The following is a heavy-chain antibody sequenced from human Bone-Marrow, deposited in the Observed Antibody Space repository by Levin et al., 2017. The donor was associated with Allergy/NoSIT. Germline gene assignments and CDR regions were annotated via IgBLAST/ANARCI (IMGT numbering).Heavy chain of an antibody. CDR3: AKDPTNYGWYFDY. Sequence: PEASVKVSCAASGFIFSNYVMSWVRQPPGKGLEWVASIRGSGTPTYYADSVQGRFTISRDNSRNTLYLQMNSLKAEDTAVYYCAKDPTNYGWYFDYWGQGTLVTVSS. CDR1: GFIFSNYV. J-gene: IGHJ4*02. CDR2: IRGSGTPT. D-gene: IGHD4/OR15-4a*01. V-gene: IGHV3-23*01.